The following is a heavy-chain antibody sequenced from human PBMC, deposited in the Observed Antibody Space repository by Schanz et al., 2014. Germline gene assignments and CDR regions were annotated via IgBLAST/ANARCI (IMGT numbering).Heavy chain of an antibody. CDR2: ISSSSIYT. V-gene: IGHV3-11*06. CDR1: GFTFSDYY. Sequence: QVQLVESGGTLVKPGGSLRLSCVVSGFTFSDYYMSWIRQAPGKGLEWVSYISSSSIYTNYADSVKGRFTISRDNAKNSLYLQMNSLRAEDTAVYYCAADRFYLALRGFDCWGQGTLVTVSS. D-gene: IGHD1-26*01. J-gene: IGHJ4*02. CDR3: AADRFYLALRGFDC.